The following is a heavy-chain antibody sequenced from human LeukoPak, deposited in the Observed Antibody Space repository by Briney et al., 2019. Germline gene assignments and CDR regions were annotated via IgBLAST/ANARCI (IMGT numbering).Heavy chain of an antibody. CDR3: ASSLGGYSYGFDY. CDR1: GFIFSSYW. J-gene: IGHJ4*02. Sequence: AGGSLRLSCEASGFIFSSYWMSWVRQAPGKGLEWVANIKQDGSEKYYVDSVKGRFTISRDNAKKSLYVQMNSLRAEDTAVYYCASSLGGYSYGFDYWGREPWSPSPQ. CDR2: IKQDGSEK. D-gene: IGHD5-12*01. V-gene: IGHV3-7*03.